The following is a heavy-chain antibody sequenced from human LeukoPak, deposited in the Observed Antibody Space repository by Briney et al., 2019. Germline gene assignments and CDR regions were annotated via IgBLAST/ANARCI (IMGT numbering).Heavy chain of an antibody. D-gene: IGHD2-15*01. CDR1: GGSISYSSCY. CDR2: IYYTGSS. CDR3: ARDCSGGSCFSGPFEY. J-gene: IGHJ4*02. Sequence: SETLSLTCTVSGGSISYSSCYWGWIRQPPGKGLEWIGSIYYTGSSYYNPSLKSRVTISVDTSKNQFSLKLRSVTAADTAVYYCARDCSGGSCFSGPFEYWGQGTLVTVSS. V-gene: IGHV4-39*02.